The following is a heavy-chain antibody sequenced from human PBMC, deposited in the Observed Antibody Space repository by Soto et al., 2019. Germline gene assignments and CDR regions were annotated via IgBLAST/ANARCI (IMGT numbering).Heavy chain of an antibody. J-gene: IGHJ4*02. CDR2: FSSRGRT. D-gene: IGHD6-19*01. V-gene: IGHV4-39*01. CDR3: ARLPRTTVAGTGTDF. CDR1: GVSIGSSDYF. Sequence: QLQLQESGPGLVKPSETLSLTCTVSGVSIGSSDYFWGWIRQPPGKGLEWIGSFSSRGRTFHNPSLKSRLSMSVDTSKNQFSLRLSSVTAADTAVYFCARLPRTTVAGTGTDFWGQGTLVTVSS.